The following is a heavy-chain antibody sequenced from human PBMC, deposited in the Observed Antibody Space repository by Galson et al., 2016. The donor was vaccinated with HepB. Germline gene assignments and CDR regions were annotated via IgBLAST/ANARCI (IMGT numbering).Heavy chain of an antibody. V-gene: IGHV4-34*01. D-gene: IGHD2-15*01. Sequence: SETLSLTCAVYGGSFSGYYWTWIRQPPGKGLEWIGEINHSGSTTYNPSFKSRVTIPVDTSKNQFSLKLSSVTAADTAVYYCARGGHCNDGRCDYYYYYGMDVWGQGTTVTVSS. CDR1: GGSFSGYY. CDR3: ARGGHCNDGRCDYYYYYGMDV. J-gene: IGHJ6*02. CDR2: INHSGST.